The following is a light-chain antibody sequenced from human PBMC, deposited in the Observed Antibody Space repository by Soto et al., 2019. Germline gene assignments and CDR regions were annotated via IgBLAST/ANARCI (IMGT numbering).Light chain of an antibody. Sequence: QSVLTQPASVSGSPGQSITISCTGSSSDIGGHNYVSWYQQHPGKAPKLLISEVSSRPSEVSNRFSGSKSGNTASLTISGLQTEDEANYYCSSYSSSHTLVIFGGGTKLTVL. CDR2: EVS. CDR1: SSDIGGHNY. J-gene: IGLJ2*01. CDR3: SSYSSSHTLVI. V-gene: IGLV2-14*01.